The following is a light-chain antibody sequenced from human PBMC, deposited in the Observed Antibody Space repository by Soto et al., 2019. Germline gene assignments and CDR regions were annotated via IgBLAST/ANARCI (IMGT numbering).Light chain of an antibody. CDR3: QQYGRSWT. CDR2: GAS. V-gene: IGKV3-20*01. J-gene: IGKJ1*01. CDR1: QSVSSSY. Sequence: EIGLTQSPGTLSLSPRERATLPCRAQQSVSSSYSAWYQQTPGQAPRLLIYGASSRATGIHDRFSGSGSATDSPLTISRLEPEYSAVYYCQQYGRSWTFGQGTKVDIK.